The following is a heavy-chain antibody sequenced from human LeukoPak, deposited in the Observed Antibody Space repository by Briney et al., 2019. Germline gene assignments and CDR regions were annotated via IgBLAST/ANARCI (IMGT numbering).Heavy chain of an antibody. V-gene: IGHV3-23*01. CDR1: GFTFSSYA. CDR3: AKIHCSGGGCRRGTTPYYFDY. J-gene: IGHJ4*02. D-gene: IGHD2-15*01. Sequence: GGSLRLSCAASGFTFSSYAMSWVRQAPGKGLEWVSAISGSGGSTYYADSVKGRFTISRDNSKNTLYLQMNSLRAEDTAVYHCAKIHCSGGGCRRGTTPYYFDYWGQGTLVTVSS. CDR2: ISGSGGST.